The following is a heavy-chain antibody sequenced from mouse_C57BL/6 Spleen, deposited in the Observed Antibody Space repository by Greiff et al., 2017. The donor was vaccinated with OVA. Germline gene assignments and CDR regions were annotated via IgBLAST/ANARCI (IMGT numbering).Heavy chain of an antibody. Sequence: QVQLQQPGAELVKPGASVKMSCKASGYTFTSYWITWVKQRPGQGLEWIGDIYPGSGSTNYNEKFKSKATLTVDTSSSTAYMQLSSLTSEDSAVYYCARRGYYYWYFDVWGTGTTVTVSS. CDR1: GYTFTSYW. V-gene: IGHV1-55*01. CDR3: ARRGYYYWYFDV. CDR2: IYPGSGST. J-gene: IGHJ1*03. D-gene: IGHD2-3*01.